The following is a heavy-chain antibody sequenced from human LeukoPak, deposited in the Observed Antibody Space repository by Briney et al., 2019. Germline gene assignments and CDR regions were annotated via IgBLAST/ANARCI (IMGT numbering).Heavy chain of an antibody. Sequence: GGSLRLSCAASGFTFSNFLMTWVRQAPGKGPEWVSAISGSGGDTYYADSVKGRFTISRDNSKNTLYLQMNSLRGEDTAVYYCAKKGATTGDFGHWGQGTLVTVSS. CDR1: GFTFSNFL. D-gene: IGHD1-26*01. V-gene: IGHV3-23*01. J-gene: IGHJ4*02. CDR2: ISGSGGDT. CDR3: AKKGATTGDFGH.